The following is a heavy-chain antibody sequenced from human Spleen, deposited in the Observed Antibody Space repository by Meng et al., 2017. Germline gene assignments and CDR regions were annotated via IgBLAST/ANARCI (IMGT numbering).Heavy chain of an antibody. D-gene: IGHD3-16*02. Sequence: GESLKISCAASGFTFSDHYMDWVRQAPGKGLEWVGRIRNKAKSYTTEYAASVKGRFTISRDDSKNSLYLQMNSLKTEDTAVYYCTTDLPFTEGGVITTWGQGTLVTVSS. V-gene: IGHV3-72*01. CDR2: IRNKAKSYTT. J-gene: IGHJ5*02. CDR3: TTDLPFTEGGVITT. CDR1: GFTFSDHY.